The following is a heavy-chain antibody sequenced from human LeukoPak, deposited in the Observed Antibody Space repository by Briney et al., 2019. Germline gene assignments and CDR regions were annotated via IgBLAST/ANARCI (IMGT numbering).Heavy chain of an antibody. D-gene: IGHD2-15*01. CDR2: INHSGST. V-gene: IGHV4-34*01. CDR3: AGGGRSHYFDY. CDR1: GGSFSGYY. Sequence: SETLSLTCAVYGGSFSGYYWSWIRQPPGKGLEWIGEINHSGSTNYNPSLKSRVTIPVDTSKNQFSLKLSSVTAADTAVYYCAGGGRSHYFDYWGQGTLVTVSS. J-gene: IGHJ4*02.